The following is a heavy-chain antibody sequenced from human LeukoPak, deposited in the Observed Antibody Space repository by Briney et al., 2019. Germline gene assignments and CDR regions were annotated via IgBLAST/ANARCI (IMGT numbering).Heavy chain of an antibody. Sequence: SVKVSCKASGGTFSSYAISWVRQAPGQGLEWMGRIIPILGIANYAQKFQGRVTITADKSTSTAYMELSSLRSEDTAVYYCASDFGHYYDSSGYYAPFDYWGQGTLVTVSS. CDR3: ASDFGHYYDSSGYYAPFDY. V-gene: IGHV1-69*04. CDR2: IIPILGIA. J-gene: IGHJ4*02. D-gene: IGHD3-22*01. CDR1: GGTFSSYA.